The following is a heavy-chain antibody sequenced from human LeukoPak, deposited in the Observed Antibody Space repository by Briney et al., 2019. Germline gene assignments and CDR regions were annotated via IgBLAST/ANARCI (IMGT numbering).Heavy chain of an antibody. CDR1: GFTFSSYA. Sequence: PGGSLRLSCAASGFTFSSYAMSWVRQAPGKGLEWVSSLSSSSSSIYYADSVKGRFTISRDNAKNSLYLQMNSLRAEDTAVYYCARDQEVVGATNDAFDMWGQGTMVTVSS. D-gene: IGHD1-26*01. CDR3: ARDQEVVGATNDAFDM. CDR2: LSSSSSSI. J-gene: IGHJ3*02. V-gene: IGHV3-21*01.